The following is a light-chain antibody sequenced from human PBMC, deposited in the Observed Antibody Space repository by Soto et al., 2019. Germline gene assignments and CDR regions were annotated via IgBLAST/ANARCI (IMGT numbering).Light chain of an antibody. CDR2: GVT. Sequence: QSALTQPASVSGSPGQSITISCTGTSGDVSGYNYVSRYQQHPGIAPKLLIYGVTNRPSGVSTRFSGSKSGNTASLTISGLQAEDEADYHCSSYTSASTLLYLFGTGTKLTVL. V-gene: IGLV2-14*01. J-gene: IGLJ1*01. CDR1: SGDVSGYNY. CDR3: SSYTSASTLLYL.